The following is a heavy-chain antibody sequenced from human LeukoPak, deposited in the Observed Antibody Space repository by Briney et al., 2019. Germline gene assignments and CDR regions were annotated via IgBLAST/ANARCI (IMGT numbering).Heavy chain of an antibody. CDR3: ATPNRGYSYARYYYYGMDV. Sequence: ASVKVSCKVSGYTLTELSMHWVRHAPGKGLELMGGFDPEDGETIYAQKFQGRVTMTEDTSTDTAYMELSSLRSEDTAVYYCATPNRGYSYARYYYYGMDVWGQGTTVTVSS. CDR1: GYTLTELS. CDR2: FDPEDGET. V-gene: IGHV1-24*01. D-gene: IGHD5-18*01. J-gene: IGHJ6*02.